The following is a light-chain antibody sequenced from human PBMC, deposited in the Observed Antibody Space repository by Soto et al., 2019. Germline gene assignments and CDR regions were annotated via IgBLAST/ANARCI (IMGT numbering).Light chain of an antibody. CDR1: ISEGGGYAY. V-gene: IGLV2-14*01. Sequence: SVLTQPAPLSGSPWQSITISCTGTISEGGGYAYVSWYQQHPGKAPKLMIYDVSNRPSGVSNRFSGSKSGHTASLTISGLQAEDEADYYCRSYTTSGNYVFGPGTKVTVL. CDR3: RSYTTSGNYV. CDR2: DVS. J-gene: IGLJ1*01.